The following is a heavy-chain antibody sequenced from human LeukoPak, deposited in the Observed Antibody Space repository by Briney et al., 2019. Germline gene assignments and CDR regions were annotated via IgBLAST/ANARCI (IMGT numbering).Heavy chain of an antibody. J-gene: IGHJ4*02. Sequence: SQTLSLTCTVSGGSISSGNYYWSWIRQPAGKGLEWIGLIYTSGSTNYNPSLKSRVTISLDTSENQFSLKLNSVTAADTAVYYCASFPYYDFWSGNGGDYWGQGTLVTVSS. CDR1: GGSISSGNYY. D-gene: IGHD3-3*01. CDR2: IYTSGST. CDR3: ASFPYYDFWSGNGGDY. V-gene: IGHV4-61*02.